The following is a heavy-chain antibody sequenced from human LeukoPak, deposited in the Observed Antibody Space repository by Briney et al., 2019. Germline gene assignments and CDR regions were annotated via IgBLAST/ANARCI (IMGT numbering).Heavy chain of an antibody. CDR2: IYYSGST. CDR3: ARDRGSGYYYFDY. CDR1: GGSISSSSYY. Sequence: SETLSLTCTVSGGSISSSSYYWGWIRQPPGKGLEWIGSIYYSGSTYYNPSLKSRVTMSVDTSKNQFSLKLSSVTAADTAVYYCARDRGSGYYYFDYWGQGTLVTVSS. V-gene: IGHV4-39*07. D-gene: IGHD5-12*01. J-gene: IGHJ4*02.